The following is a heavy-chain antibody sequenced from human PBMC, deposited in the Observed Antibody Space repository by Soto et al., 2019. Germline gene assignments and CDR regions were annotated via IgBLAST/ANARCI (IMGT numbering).Heavy chain of an antibody. J-gene: IGHJ5*02. CDR1: GFTFSSHW. D-gene: IGHD1-1*01. Sequence: GGSLRLSCAASGFTFSSHWMHWVRQVPGKGLVWVSRIDSDGSSTTYADSVKGRFTISRDNAKNTLYLQMDSLRAEDTAIYYCASSYNTNHWGQGTLVTVSS. V-gene: IGHV3-74*01. CDR2: IDSDGSST. CDR3: ASSYNTNH.